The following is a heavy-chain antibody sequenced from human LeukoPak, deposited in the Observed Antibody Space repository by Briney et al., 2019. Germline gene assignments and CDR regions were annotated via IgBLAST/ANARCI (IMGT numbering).Heavy chain of an antibody. CDR3: ARRYCSSTSCYLDWFDP. CDR2: IDPSDSYT. D-gene: IGHD2-2*01. CDR1: GCSFTSYW. J-gene: IGHJ5*02. Sequence: GESLKISCKGSGCSFTSYWISWVRQMPGKGLEWMGRIDPSDSYTNYSPSFQGHVTISADKSISTAYLQWSSLKASDTAMYYCARRYCSSTSCYLDWFDPWGQGTLVTVSS. V-gene: IGHV5-10-1*01.